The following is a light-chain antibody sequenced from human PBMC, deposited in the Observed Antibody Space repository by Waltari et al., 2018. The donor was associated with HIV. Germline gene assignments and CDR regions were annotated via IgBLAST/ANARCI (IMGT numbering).Light chain of an antibody. CDR1: SSDVGGYDY. CDR2: DVS. J-gene: IGLJ1*01. Sequence: QSALTQPASVSGSPGQSITISCTGTSSDVGGYDYVSWYQQHPGKAPKLMISDVSNRPSGVSNRFSDSKSGTTASLTISGRQAEDEADYYCSSYTKGTSLRVFGTGTTVTVL. V-gene: IGLV2-14*01. CDR3: SSYTKGTSLRV.